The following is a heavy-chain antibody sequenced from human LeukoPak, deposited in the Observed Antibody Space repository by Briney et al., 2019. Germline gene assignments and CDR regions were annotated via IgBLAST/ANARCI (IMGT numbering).Heavy chain of an antibody. Sequence: TSETLSLTCTVSGGSISSSSYYWGWIRQPPGKGLEWIGSIYYSESTNYNPSLKSRVTISVDTSKNQFSLKLSSVTAADTAVYYCARVVSGFIDYWGQGTLVTVSS. J-gene: IGHJ4*02. D-gene: IGHD3-22*01. V-gene: IGHV4-39*07. CDR2: IYYSEST. CDR1: GGSISSSSYY. CDR3: ARVVSGFIDY.